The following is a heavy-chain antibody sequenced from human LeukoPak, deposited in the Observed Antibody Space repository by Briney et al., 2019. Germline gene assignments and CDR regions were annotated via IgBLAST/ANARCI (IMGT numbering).Heavy chain of an antibody. D-gene: IGHD3-22*01. CDR3: AREGYYDSSGYYYYYYYMDV. CDR2: ISSSSSTI. V-gene: IGHV3-48*04. J-gene: IGHJ6*03. CDR1: GFTFSSYS. Sequence: GGSLRLSCAASGFTFSSYSMNWVRQAPGKGLEWVSYISSSSSTIYYADSVKGRITISRDNAKNSLYLQMNSLRAEDTAVYYCAREGYYDSSGYYYYYYYMDVWGKGTTVTVSS.